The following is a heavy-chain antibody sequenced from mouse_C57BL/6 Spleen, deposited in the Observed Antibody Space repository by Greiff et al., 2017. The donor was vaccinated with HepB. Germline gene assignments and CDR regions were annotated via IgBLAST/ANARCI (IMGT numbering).Heavy chain of an antibody. V-gene: IGHV1-81*01. CDR1: GYTFTSYG. CDR2: IYPRSGNT. Sequence: VKLMESGAELARPGASVKLSCKASGYTFTSYGISWVKQRTGQGLEWIGEIYPRSGNTYYNEKFKGKATLTADKSSSTAYMELRSLTSEDSAVYFCARKLGPNYFDYWGQGTTLTVSS. J-gene: IGHJ2*01. CDR3: ARKLGPNYFDY. D-gene: IGHD4-1*01.